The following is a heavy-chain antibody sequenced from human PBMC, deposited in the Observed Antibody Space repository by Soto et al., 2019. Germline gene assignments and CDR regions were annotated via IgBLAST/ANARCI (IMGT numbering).Heavy chain of an antibody. CDR2: INPSGGST. J-gene: IGHJ4*02. V-gene: IGHV1-46*01. CDR1: GYTFTSYY. CDR3: ARDPGYSYGYN. Sequence: ASVKVSCKASGYTFTSYYMHWVRQAPGQGLEWLGIINPSGGSTSYAQKFQGRVTMTRDTSASTAYMELSSLRSEDTAVYYCARDPGYSYGYNWGQGTLVTVSS. D-gene: IGHD5-18*01.